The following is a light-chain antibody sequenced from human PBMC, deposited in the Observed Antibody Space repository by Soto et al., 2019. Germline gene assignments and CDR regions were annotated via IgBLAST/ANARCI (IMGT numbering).Light chain of an antibody. V-gene: IGKV1-5*03. CDR3: QQYNSYSLT. CDR1: ESISSW. J-gene: IGKJ4*01. CDR2: KAS. Sequence: DIQMTQSPSTLSASVGDRVTITCRASESISSWLAWYQHKPGKAPKLLIYKASSLESGDPSRFSGSGSGTEFTLTISSLQPDDFATYYCQQYNSYSLTFGGGTKVEIK.